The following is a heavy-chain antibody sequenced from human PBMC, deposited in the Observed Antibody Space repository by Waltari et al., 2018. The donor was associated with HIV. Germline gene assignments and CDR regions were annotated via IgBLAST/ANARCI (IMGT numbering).Heavy chain of an antibody. D-gene: IGHD5-18*01. Sequence: QVQLQQWGAGLLKPSETLSLTCAVYGGSFSAYYWSWIRQPPGKGLEWIGEINHSGSTNYNPSLKSRVTISVDTSKNQFSLKLSSVTAADTAVYYCASWAIVTNTAMVDIWGQGTMVTVSS. CDR3: ASWAIVTNTAMVDI. V-gene: IGHV4-34*01. CDR1: GGSFSAYY. CDR2: INHSGST. J-gene: IGHJ3*02.